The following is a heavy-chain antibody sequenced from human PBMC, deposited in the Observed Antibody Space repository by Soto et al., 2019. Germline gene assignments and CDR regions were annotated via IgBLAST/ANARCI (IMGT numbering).Heavy chain of an antibody. Sequence: QVQLVESGGGVVQPGRSLRLSCAASGFTFSSYGMHWVRQAPGKGLEWVAVISYDGSNKYYADSVKGRFTISRDNSKNTLYLQMNSLRAEDTAVYYCAKDAPVLRYFDWLLNHDALDIWGQGTMVTVSS. CDR1: GFTFSSYG. CDR2: ISYDGSNK. D-gene: IGHD3-9*01. CDR3: AKDAPVLRYFDWLLNHDALDI. J-gene: IGHJ3*02. V-gene: IGHV3-30*18.